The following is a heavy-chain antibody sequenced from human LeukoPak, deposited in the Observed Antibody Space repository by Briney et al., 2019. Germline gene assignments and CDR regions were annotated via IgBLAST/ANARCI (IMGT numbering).Heavy chain of an antibody. CDR3: TREDPPTGRFDP. CDR2: ISPHNGKT. Sequence: GASVKVSCKASGYTFIDYGINWVRQVPGQGLEWMGWISPHNGKTNYVQKFQGRVTMTTDTSTRTAYMELRSLRSDDTAVYYCTREDPPTGRFDPWGQGTLVTVSS. J-gene: IGHJ5*02. V-gene: IGHV1-18*01. CDR1: GYTFIDYG. D-gene: IGHD3-10*01.